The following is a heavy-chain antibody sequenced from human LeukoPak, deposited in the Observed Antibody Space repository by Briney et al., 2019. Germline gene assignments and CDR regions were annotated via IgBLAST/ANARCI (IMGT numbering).Heavy chain of an antibody. V-gene: IGHV3-21*01. CDR1: GFTFSSYS. CDR3: ARGSAMIVVVIDY. J-gene: IGHJ4*02. Sequence: GGSLRLSCAASGFTFSSYSMNWVRQAPGKGLEWVSSISSSSSYIYYADSVKGRFTISRDNAKNSLYLQMNSLRAEDTAVYYCARGSAMIVVVIDYWGQRTLVTVSS. CDR2: ISSSSSYI. D-gene: IGHD3-22*01.